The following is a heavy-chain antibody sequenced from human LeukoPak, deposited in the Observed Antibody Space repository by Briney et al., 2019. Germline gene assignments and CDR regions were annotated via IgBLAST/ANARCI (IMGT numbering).Heavy chain of an antibody. CDR2: ISGNNINT. CDR3: ARDVGGSHGYSIDY. Sequence: ASVKVSCKASGYTFTSYGISWVRQAPGQGLEGMGWISGNNINTDYAQKLQGRVTMTTDTSTSTAYVELKSLRSDDTAVYYCARDVGGSHGYSIDYWGQGTLVTVSS. V-gene: IGHV1-18*04. J-gene: IGHJ4*02. CDR1: GYTFTSYG. D-gene: IGHD4-11*01.